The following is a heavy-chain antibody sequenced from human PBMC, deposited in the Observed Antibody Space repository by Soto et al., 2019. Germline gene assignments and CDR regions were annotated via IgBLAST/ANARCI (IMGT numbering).Heavy chain of an antibody. CDR2: ISTYNGDT. V-gene: IGHV1-18*01. CDR1: GYTFTSYG. D-gene: IGHD3-9*01. CDR3: ARGYDILTGLAYYYGMDV. Sequence: GASVKVSCKTSGYTFTSYGISWVRQAPGQGLEWMGWISTYNGDTNFAQKFQGRVTLTTDTSTNTAYMDLRSLTSDDTAVYYCARGYDILTGLAYYYGMDVWGQGTTGTVS. J-gene: IGHJ6*02.